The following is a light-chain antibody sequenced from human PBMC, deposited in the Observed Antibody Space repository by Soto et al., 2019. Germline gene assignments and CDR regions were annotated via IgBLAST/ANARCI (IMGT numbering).Light chain of an antibody. CDR2: GTS. J-gene: IGKJ1*01. Sequence: EIVLTQSPGTLSLSPGERGTLSCMASQSVCSSYLAWYQQKPGQAPRLLIYGTSSRATGIPDRFGGSGSGTDFTLTISRLEPEDFAVYYCQQDARSPWTFAQGTQVEI. V-gene: IGKV3-20*01. CDR1: QSVCSSY. CDR3: QQDARSPWT.